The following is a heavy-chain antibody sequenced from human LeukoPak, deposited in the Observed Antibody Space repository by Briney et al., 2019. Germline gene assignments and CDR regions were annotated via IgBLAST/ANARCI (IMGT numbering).Heavy chain of an antibody. CDR1: GFAFSSYA. V-gene: IGHV3-23*01. Sequence: GGSLRLSCAASGFAFSSYAMSWVRQAPGKGLEWVSAISGSGGSTYYADSVKGRFTISRDNSKNTLYLQMNSLRAEDTAVYYCAKDQGVVVVAATIFDYWGQGTLVTVSS. CDR2: ISGSGGST. D-gene: IGHD2-15*01. CDR3: AKDQGVVVVAATIFDY. J-gene: IGHJ4*02.